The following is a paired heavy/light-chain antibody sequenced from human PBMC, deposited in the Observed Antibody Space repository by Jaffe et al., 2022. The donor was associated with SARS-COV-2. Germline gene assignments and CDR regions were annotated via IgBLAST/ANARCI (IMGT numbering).Heavy chain of an antibody. CDR3: VRGLGDGLGLDY. CDR2: IYSGANT. Sequence: EVQLVESGGGLIQPGGSLRLSCAASGFTVSSNYMSWVRQAPGKGLECLSVIYSGANTYYADSVKGRFTISRDNSKNTLYLQMNSLRAEDTAVYYCVRGLGDGLGLDYWGQGTLVTVSS. D-gene: IGHD3-10*01. J-gene: IGHJ4*02. CDR1: GFTVSSNY. V-gene: IGHV3-53*01.
Light chain of an antibody. CDR2: AAS. CDR1: QSISSY. V-gene: IGKV1-39*01. CDR3: QQSYSTPYT. J-gene: IGKJ2*01. Sequence: DIQMTQSPSSLSASVGGRVTITCRASQSISSYLSWYQQKPGKAPNLLIYAASSLQSGVPSRFSGSGSGTDFTLTISSLQPEDFATYYCQQSYSTPYTFGQGTKLEIK.